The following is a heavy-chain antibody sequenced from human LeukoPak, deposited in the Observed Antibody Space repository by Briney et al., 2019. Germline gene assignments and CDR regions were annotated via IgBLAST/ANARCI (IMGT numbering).Heavy chain of an antibody. V-gene: IGHV3-21*04. CDR2: ITSSSSYI. J-gene: IGHJ5*02. D-gene: IGHD3-22*01. Sequence: PGGSLRLSCAASGFTFSSYSMNWVRQAPGKGLEWVSSITSSSSYIYYADSVKGRFTISRDNAKNSLYLQMNSLRVEDTAFYYCARDDLLHRNWFDPRGQGTLVTVSS. CDR1: GFTFSSYS. CDR3: ARDDLLHRNWFDP.